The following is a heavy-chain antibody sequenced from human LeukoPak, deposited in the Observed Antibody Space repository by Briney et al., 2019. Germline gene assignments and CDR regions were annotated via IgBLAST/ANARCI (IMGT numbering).Heavy chain of an antibody. J-gene: IGHJ4*02. D-gene: IGHD6-13*01. Sequence: GGSLSLSCAASGFTFSSYWMHWVRQAPGKGLVWVSRINSDESSTSYADSVKGRLTISRDNAKNTLYLEMNSLRAEDTAVYYCASSSYSSSSFDYWGQGTLVTVSS. V-gene: IGHV3-74*01. CDR3: ASSSYSSSSFDY. CDR1: GFTFSSYW. CDR2: INSDESST.